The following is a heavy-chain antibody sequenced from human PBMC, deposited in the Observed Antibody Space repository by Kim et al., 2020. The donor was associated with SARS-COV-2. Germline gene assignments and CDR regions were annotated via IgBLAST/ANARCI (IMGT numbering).Heavy chain of an antibody. Sequence: GGSLRLSCVASGFDFGNFGMSWVRQVPGKGLQWVSHINWNGGATSYADSVRGRFTISRDNAKKSLFLQMNSLRTEDPAFYYCARLQHSSGARIYLLDYWG. CDR1: GFDFGNFG. CDR3: ARLQHSSGARIYLLDY. CDR2: INWNGGAT. V-gene: IGHV3-20*04. D-gene: IGHD2-8*02. J-gene: IGHJ4*01.